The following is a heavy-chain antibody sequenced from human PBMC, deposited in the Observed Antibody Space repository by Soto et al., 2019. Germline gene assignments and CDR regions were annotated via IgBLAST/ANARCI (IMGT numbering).Heavy chain of an antibody. J-gene: IGHJ4*02. Sequence: QVRLVESGGGVVQPENSLRLSCAASGFTFSSYGMRWVRQAPGKGLEWVAIVWFNGRNEFYADSVEGRFTISRDNSKNTLYLQMNSLRAEDTAMYYCARALGGCSDGGCYSFAYWGQGALVTVSS. D-gene: IGHD2-15*01. CDR3: ARALGGCSDGGCYSFAY. CDR2: VWFNGRNE. CDR1: GFTFSSYG. V-gene: IGHV3-33*01.